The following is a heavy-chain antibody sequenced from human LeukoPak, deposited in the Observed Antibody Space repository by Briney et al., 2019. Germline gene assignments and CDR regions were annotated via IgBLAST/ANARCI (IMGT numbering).Heavy chain of an antibody. CDR2: ISTSSTTI. CDR1: GFTFSTYN. J-gene: IGHJ4*02. Sequence: GGSLRLSCAASGFTFSTYNMNWVRQAPGKGLEWVSHISTSSTTIYYADSVKGRFTISRDNAKNSLYLQMSSLRDEDTAVYYCAREWQYYDSSGYYYVRYFDYWGQGTLVTVSS. D-gene: IGHD3-22*01. V-gene: IGHV3-48*02. CDR3: AREWQYYDSSGYYYVRYFDY.